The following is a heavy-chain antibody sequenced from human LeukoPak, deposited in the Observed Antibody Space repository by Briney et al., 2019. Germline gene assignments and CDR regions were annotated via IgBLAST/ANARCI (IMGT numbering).Heavy chain of an antibody. CDR2: IIPIFGTA. V-gene: IGHV1-69*13. Sequence: SVKVSCKASGGTFSSYAISWVRQAPGQGLEWMGGIIPIFGTANYAQKFQGRVSITADESTSTAYMELSSLRSEDTAVYYCAREVVAATRSEYYFDYWGQGTLVTVSS. CDR3: AREVVAATRSEYYFDY. D-gene: IGHD2-15*01. J-gene: IGHJ4*02. CDR1: GGTFSSYA.